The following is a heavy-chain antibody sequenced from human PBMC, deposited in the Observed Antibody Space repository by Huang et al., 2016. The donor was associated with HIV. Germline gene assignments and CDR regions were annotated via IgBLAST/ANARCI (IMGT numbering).Heavy chain of an antibody. J-gene: IGHJ4*02. CDR2: IYSGGTT. Sequence: EVQLVESGGGLIQPGGSLRLSCAASGLTVSTNYMTWVRQAPGKGLGWVSLIYSGGTTYYADSGKGRFTISRDDSENTLYLHMTSLRAGDTAVYYCAKEGDTGAALGYWGQGTLVTVS. D-gene: IGHD2-8*02. V-gene: IGHV3-53*01. CDR1: GLTVSTNY. CDR3: AKEGDTGAALGY.